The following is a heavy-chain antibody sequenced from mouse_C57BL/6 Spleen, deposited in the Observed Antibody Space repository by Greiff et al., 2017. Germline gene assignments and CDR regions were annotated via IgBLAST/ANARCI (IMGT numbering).Heavy chain of an antibody. CDR2: IDPSDSET. J-gene: IGHJ4*01. V-gene: IGHV1-52*01. CDR3: ASSQDYSNYFYAMDY. Sequence: QVQLQQSGAELVRPGSSVKLSCKASGYTFTSYWMHWVKQRPIQGLEWIGNIDPSDSETHYNQNFKDKATLTVDKSSRPAYMQIRSLTSEDSAVYDCASSQDYSNYFYAMDYWGQGTSVTVSS. D-gene: IGHD2-5*01. CDR1: GYTFTSYW.